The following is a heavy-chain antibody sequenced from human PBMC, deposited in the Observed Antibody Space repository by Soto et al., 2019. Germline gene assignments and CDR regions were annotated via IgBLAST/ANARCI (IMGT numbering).Heavy chain of an antibody. Sequence: GGSLRLSCAASGFSFSSYSMHWVRQAPGKGLEWVAVVSHDGRNTHYADSVKGRFTISRDSSKNTVSLEMTSLRAEDTAVYYCAKGGRQWLVTSDFNYWGQGALVTVSS. V-gene: IGHV3-30*18. CDR3: AKGGRQWLVTSDFNY. CDR2: VSHDGRNT. D-gene: IGHD6-19*01. CDR1: GFSFSSYS. J-gene: IGHJ4*02.